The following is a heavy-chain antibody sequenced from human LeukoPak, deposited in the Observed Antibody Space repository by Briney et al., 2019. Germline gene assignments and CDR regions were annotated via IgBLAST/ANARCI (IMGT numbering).Heavy chain of an antibody. Sequence: PSETLSLTCTVSGGSLSSYYWSWIRQPAGKGLEWIGRIHTSGSTNYNPSLKSRVTMSIDTSKNQFSLKLSSVTAADTAVYYCARGGWNTGMLSPYYFDYWGQGTLVTVSS. V-gene: IGHV4-4*07. CDR1: GGSLSSYY. D-gene: IGHD3-16*01. CDR2: IHTSGST. CDR3: ARGGWNTGMLSPYYFDY. J-gene: IGHJ4*02.